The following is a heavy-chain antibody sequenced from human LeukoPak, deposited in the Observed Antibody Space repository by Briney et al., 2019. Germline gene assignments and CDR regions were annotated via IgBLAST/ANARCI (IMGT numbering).Heavy chain of an antibody. CDR1: GDSISSSSYY. V-gene: IGHV4-39*01. Sequence: SETLSLTCTVSGDSISSSSYYWGWIRQPPAKGLEWIGSIYYSGSTYYNPSLKSRVTISVDTSKNQFSLKLSSVTAADTAVYYCARHSIVVVPAQSPDWYFDLWGRGTLVTVSS. D-gene: IGHD2-2*01. CDR2: IYYSGST. J-gene: IGHJ2*01. CDR3: ARHSIVVVPAQSPDWYFDL.